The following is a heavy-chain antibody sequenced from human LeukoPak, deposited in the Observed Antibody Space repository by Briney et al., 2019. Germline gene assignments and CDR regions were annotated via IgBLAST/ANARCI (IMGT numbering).Heavy chain of an antibody. CDR2: IKQDGSDK. Sequence: GGSLRLSCAASGFTFSSYWMSWVRQAPRKGLEWVANIKQDGSDKYYADSVKGRFTISRDNSKNTLYLQMNSLRAEDTAVYYCAKDLGDSFDYWGQGTLVTVSS. J-gene: IGHJ4*02. CDR3: AKDLGDSFDY. CDR1: GFTFSSYW. D-gene: IGHD2-21*02. V-gene: IGHV3-7*01.